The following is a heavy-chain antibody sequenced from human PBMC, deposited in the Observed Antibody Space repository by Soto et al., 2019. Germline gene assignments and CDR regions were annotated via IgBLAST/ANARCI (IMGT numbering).Heavy chain of an antibody. Sequence: GASVKVSCKASGDTFTTYAMHWVRQAPGQRLEWMGWINAGNGNTKYSQKFQGRVTITRDTSASTAYMELSSLRSEDTAVYYCARDLVILGGPYYGMDVWGQGTTVTVSS. V-gene: IGHV1-3*01. CDR2: INAGNGNT. CDR1: GDTFTTYA. J-gene: IGHJ6*02. D-gene: IGHD3-9*01. CDR3: ARDLVILGGPYYGMDV.